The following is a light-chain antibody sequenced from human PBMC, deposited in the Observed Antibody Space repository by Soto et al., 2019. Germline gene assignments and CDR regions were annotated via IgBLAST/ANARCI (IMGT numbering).Light chain of an antibody. CDR1: SSDVGNYKY. V-gene: IGLV2-14*01. J-gene: IGLJ1*01. CDR2: EVS. Sequence: QSFLTQPASVSGSPGQSITISCTGTSSDVGNYKYVSWYQQHPGKAPKLMIYEVSNRPSGASNRFSGSKSGNTASLTISGLQAEDETDYYCFSYTSSGTYVFGTGTKVTVL. CDR3: FSYTSSGTYV.